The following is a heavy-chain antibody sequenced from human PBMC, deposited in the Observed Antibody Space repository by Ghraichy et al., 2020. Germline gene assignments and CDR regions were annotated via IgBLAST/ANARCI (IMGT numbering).Heavy chain of an antibody. Sequence: SVKVSCKASGGTFSSYAISWVRQAPGQGLEWMGRIIPILGIANYAQKFQGRVTITADKSTSTAYMELSSLRSEDTAVYYCARAGGERDPLGDYWGQGTLVTVSS. CDR2: IIPILGIA. CDR1: GGTFSSYA. CDR3: ARAGGERDPLGDY. V-gene: IGHV1-69*04. J-gene: IGHJ4*02. D-gene: IGHD3-16*01.